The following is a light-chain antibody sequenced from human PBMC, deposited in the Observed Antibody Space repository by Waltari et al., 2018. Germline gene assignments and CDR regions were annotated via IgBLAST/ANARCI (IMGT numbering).Light chain of an antibody. V-gene: IGLV2-14*03. J-gene: IGLJ2*01. Sequence: QSALTQPASVSGSPGQSITISCTGTSSHVGGFDYVPWYQQHPNKAPKLLIYDVNNRPSGVSNRFSGSKSGNTASLTISGLQAEDEADYYCSSYTSRNTLLFGGGTKLTAL. CDR2: DVN. CDR3: SSYTSRNTLL. CDR1: SSHVGGFDY.